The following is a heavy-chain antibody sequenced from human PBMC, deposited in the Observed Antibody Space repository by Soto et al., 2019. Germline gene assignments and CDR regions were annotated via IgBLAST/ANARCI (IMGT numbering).Heavy chain of an antibody. CDR1: GGSISSSSSY. CDR3: ARLPAVSASSFYGMDV. CDR2: IYYSGST. J-gene: IGHJ6*02. D-gene: IGHD2-2*01. V-gene: IGHV4-39*01. Sequence: QLQLQESGPGLVKPSETLSLTCTVTGGSISSSSSYWGWIRQSPGNGLEWIGNIYYSGSTYYNPSLQSRVTMSVDTSKKQVSLKLTSVTAADTALYYCARLPAVSASSFYGMDVWGQGTTVTVSS.